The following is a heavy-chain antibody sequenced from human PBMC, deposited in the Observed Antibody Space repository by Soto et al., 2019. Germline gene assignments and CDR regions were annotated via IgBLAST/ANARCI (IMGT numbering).Heavy chain of an antibody. J-gene: IGHJ6*03. V-gene: IGHV3-74*02. CDR1: GFTFSNYW. CDR3: ARGDCVGGTCYSLAGSFCYYMVV. Sequence: EVQLVESGGGLVQPGGSLRLSCAASGFTFSNYWMYWVRQAPGKGLEWVSRINSDGSVSSYADSVKGRLTISRDNVKNTLYLQRDSLRAEDTAVYYCARGDCVGGTCYSLAGSFCYYMVVWGKGTKVTVFS. CDR2: INSDGSVS. D-gene: IGHD2-15*01.